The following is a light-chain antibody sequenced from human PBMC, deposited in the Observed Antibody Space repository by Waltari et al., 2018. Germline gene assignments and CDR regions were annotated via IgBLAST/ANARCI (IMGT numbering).Light chain of an antibody. J-gene: IGLJ1*01. CDR1: SSDIGGYNY. V-gene: IGLV2-14*01. CDR2: EVS. CDR3: SSYTSISTYV. Sequence: QSALTQPASVSGSPGQSITISCTGTSSDIGGYNYVSWYQQHPGKAPKLIIYEVSIRPSGVSNRFSGSTSGNTASLTISGLQAEDEADYYCSSYTSISTYVFGSGTKVTVL.